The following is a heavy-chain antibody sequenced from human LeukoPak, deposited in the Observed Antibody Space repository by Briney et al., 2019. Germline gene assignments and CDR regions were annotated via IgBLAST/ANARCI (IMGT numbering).Heavy chain of an antibody. CDR1: GFTFSSYS. V-gene: IGHV3-48*01. D-gene: IGHD6-19*01. J-gene: IGHJ5*02. CDR3: ARDWYGMSSGWYNRFDP. CDR2: ISSSSSTI. Sequence: PGGSLRLSCAASGFTFSSYSMNWVRQAPGKGLEWVSYISSSSSTIYYADSVKGRFTISRDNAKNSLYLQMNSLRAEDTAVYYCARDWYGMSSGWYNRFDPWGQGTPVTVSS.